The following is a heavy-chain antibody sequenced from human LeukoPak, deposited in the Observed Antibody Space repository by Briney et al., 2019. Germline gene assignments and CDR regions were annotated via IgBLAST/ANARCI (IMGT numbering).Heavy chain of an antibody. D-gene: IGHD6-6*01. CDR3: ARPTLQLGAYYYGMDV. CDR1: GFTFSSYA. CDR2: IWYDGSNK. V-gene: IGHV3-33*08. J-gene: IGHJ6*02. Sequence: GGSLRLSCVASGFTFSSYALHWLRQAPGKGLEWVAVIWYDGSNKYYADSVKGRFTISRDNSKNTLYLQMNSLRAEDTAVYYCARPTLQLGAYYYGMDVWGQGTTVTVSS.